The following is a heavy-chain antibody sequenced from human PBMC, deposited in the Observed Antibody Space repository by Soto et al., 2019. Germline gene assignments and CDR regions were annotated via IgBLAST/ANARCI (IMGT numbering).Heavy chain of an antibody. J-gene: IGHJ4*02. CDR1: GFTFSSYA. CDR2: IGVSGDTT. Sequence: EVQLLESGGGLVQPGGSLRLSCAASGFTFSSYAMSWVRQAPGKGLEWVSAIGVSGDTTYYADSVKGRFTISRDNSKNTLYLQMGCLRAEETAVYYCAKVRRFGELRSLYWGQGTLVTVSS. V-gene: IGHV3-23*01. CDR3: AKVRRFGELRSLY. D-gene: IGHD3-10*01.